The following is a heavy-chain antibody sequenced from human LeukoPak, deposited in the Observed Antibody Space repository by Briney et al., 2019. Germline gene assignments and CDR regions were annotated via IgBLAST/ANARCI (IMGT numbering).Heavy chain of an antibody. CDR1: GYTFTAYY. CDR2: INPNSGDT. J-gene: IGHJ4*02. V-gene: IGHV1-2*02. CDR3: ARDAAQQATVVITNEPRGTPGAADY. Sequence: ASVKVSCKASGYTFTAYYMHWVRQAPGQGLEWMGWINPNSGDTNYAQKFQGRVTMTRDTSINTAHMELSGLTSDDTAVYYCARDAAQQATVVITNEPRGTPGAADYWGQGTLVTVSS. D-gene: IGHD3-22*01.